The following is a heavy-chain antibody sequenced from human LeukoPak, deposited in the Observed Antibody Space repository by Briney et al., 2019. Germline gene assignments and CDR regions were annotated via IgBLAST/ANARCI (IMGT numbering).Heavy chain of an antibody. CDR3: ALVRYFDWLYDY. CDR1: GFTFSSYG. V-gene: IGHV3-30*03. Sequence: PGGSLRLSCAASGFTFSSYGMHWVRLAPGKRLEWVAVISYDGSNKYYADSVKGRFTISRDNSKNTLYLQMNSLRAEDTAVYYCALVRYFDWLYDYWGQGTLVTVSS. J-gene: IGHJ4*02. D-gene: IGHD3-9*01. CDR2: ISYDGSNK.